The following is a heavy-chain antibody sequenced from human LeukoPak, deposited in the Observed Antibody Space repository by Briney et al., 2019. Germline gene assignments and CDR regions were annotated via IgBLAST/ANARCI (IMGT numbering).Heavy chain of an antibody. CDR1: GGSIGSGSYY. CDR2: IYTSGST. V-gene: IGHV4-61*02. CDR3: ARQGVGLLWFGELDSFFDY. Sequence: SETLSLTCTVSGGSIGSGSYYWSWIRQPAGKGLEWIGRIYTSGSTNYNPSLKSRVTISVDTSKNQFSLKLSSVTAADTAVYYCARQGVGLLWFGELDSFFDYWGQGTLVTVSS. J-gene: IGHJ4*02. D-gene: IGHD3-10*01.